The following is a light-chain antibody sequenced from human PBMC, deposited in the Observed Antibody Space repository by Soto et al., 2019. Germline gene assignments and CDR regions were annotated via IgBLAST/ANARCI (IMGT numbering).Light chain of an antibody. CDR2: EDN. J-gene: IGLJ2*01. V-gene: IGLV6-57*04. CDR1: SGSIASNY. CDR3: QSYDSSNQE. Sequence: NFMLTQPYSVSESPGKTVTISCTRSSGSIASNYVQWYQQRPGSAPTTVIYEDNQRPSGVPDRFSGSIDSSSNSASLTISGLKTEDEADYYCQSYDSSNQEFGGGTKLTVL.